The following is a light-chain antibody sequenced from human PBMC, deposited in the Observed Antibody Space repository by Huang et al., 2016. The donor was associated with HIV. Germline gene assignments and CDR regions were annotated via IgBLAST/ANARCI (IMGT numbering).Light chain of an antibody. CDR1: QSVLYSSNNKNY. CDR2: WAA. CDR3: QQYYDTPFT. J-gene: IGKJ3*01. V-gene: IGKV4-1*01. Sequence: DIVMTQSPESLAVSLGERATINCKSSQSVLYSSNNKNYLAWYQQKPGQPPKLVSYWAATRESGVPDRFSGSGSGTDFTLTINSLQAEDVAVYYCQQYYDTPFTFGPGTKVDIK.